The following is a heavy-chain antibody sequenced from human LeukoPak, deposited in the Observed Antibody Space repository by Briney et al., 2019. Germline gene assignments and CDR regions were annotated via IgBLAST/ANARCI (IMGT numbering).Heavy chain of an antibody. D-gene: IGHD5-18*01. Sequence: PAETLSLTCTVSGGSISSYYWSWIRQPPGKGLEWIGYIYYIGRTNYNPSLKSRVTISVDTSNNQFSMMLTSVTAADTAVYYWARHVDTAVVLYFDYWGHGALVTVSS. J-gene: IGHJ4*01. CDR1: GGSISSYY. V-gene: IGHV4-59*13. CDR2: IYYIGRT. CDR3: ARHVDTAVVLYFDY.